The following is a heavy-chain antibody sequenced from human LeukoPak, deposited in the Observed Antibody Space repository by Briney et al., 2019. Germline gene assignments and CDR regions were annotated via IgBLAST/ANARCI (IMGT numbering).Heavy chain of an antibody. D-gene: IGHD1-26*01. CDR2: TKQDGSGK. Sequence: GGSLRLSCAASGFAFRNFWMSWVRQAPGKGLELVANTKQDGSGKYYVDSVEGRFTVSRDNAKNSLYLQMNSLRAEDTAVYYCARKEWELPDYWGQGTLVTVSS. V-gene: IGHV3-7*03. J-gene: IGHJ4*02. CDR1: GFAFRNFW. CDR3: ARKEWELPDY.